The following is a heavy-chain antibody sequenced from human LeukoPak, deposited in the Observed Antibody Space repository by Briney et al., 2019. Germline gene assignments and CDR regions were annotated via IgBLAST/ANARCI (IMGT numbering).Heavy chain of an antibody. Sequence: GSLRLSCAASGFTFSSYEMNWVRQAPGKGLEWVSYISSSGTTIYYADSVKGRFTISRDNAKNSLYLQMNSLRDEDTAVYYCARVWGLAVAGGEIEYWGQGTLVTVSS. CDR2: ISSSGTTI. J-gene: IGHJ4*02. CDR1: GFTFSSYE. CDR3: ARVWGLAVAGGEIEY. V-gene: IGHV3-48*03. D-gene: IGHD6-13*01.